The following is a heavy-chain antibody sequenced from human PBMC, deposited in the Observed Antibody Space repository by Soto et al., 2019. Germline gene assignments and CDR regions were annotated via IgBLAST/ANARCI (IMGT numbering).Heavy chain of an antibody. V-gene: IGHV4-31*03. J-gene: IGHJ6*02. Sequence: QVQLQESGPGLVKPSQTLSLTCTVSGGSISSGGYYWSWIRQHPGKGLEWIGYIYYSGSTYYNPSLKSRVTISVDTSKNQFSLKLSSVTAADTAVYYCARDIVVVVAATYYYYGMDVWGQGTTVTVSS. CDR1: GGSISSGGYY. CDR3: ARDIVVVVAATYYYYGMDV. CDR2: IYYSGST. D-gene: IGHD2-15*01.